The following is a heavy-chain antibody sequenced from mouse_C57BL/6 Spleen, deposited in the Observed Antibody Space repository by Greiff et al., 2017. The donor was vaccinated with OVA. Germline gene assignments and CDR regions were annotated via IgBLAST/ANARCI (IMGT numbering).Heavy chain of an antibody. J-gene: IGHJ4*01. CDR1: GFTFSSYG. D-gene: IGHD4-1*01. V-gene: IGHV5-6*01. Sequence: EVHLVESGGDLVKPGGSLKLSCAASGFTFSSYGMSWVRQTPDKRLEWVATISSGGSYTYYPDSVKGRFTISRDNAKNTLYLQMSSLKSEDTAMYYCARLTGSYAMDYWGQGTSVTVSS. CDR3: ARLTGSYAMDY. CDR2: ISSGGSYT.